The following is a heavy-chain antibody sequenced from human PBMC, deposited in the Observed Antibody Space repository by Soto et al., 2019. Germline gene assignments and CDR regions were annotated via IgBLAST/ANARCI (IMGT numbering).Heavy chain of an antibody. CDR3: ARYVIAVAGFDP. J-gene: IGHJ5*02. Sequence: GGSLRLSCAASGFTFSSYGMHWVRQAPGKGLEWVAVISYDGSEKYYVDSVKGRFTISRDNAKNSLYLQMNSLRAEDTAVYYCARYVIAVAGFDPWGQGTLVTVSS. D-gene: IGHD6-19*01. CDR2: ISYDGSEK. V-gene: IGHV3-30*03. CDR1: GFTFSSYG.